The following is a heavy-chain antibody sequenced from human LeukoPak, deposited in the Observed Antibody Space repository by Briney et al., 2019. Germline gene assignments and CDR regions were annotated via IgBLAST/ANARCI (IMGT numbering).Heavy chain of an antibody. CDR1: GGSLSGYY. Sequence: SETLSLTCAVYGGSLSGYYWSWIRQPPGKGLEWIGEINHSGSTNYNPSLKSRVTISVDTSKNQFSLKLSSVTAADTAVYYCARGGYSYGYFDYWGQGTLVTVSS. V-gene: IGHV4-34*01. CDR3: ARGGYSYGYFDY. D-gene: IGHD5-18*01. J-gene: IGHJ4*02. CDR2: INHSGST.